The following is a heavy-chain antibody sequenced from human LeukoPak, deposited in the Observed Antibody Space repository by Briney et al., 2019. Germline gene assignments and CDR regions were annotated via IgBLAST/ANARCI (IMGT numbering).Heavy chain of an antibody. Sequence: GGSLRLSCAASGFTFRDYYMSWIRQAPGKGLEWVSYISSSSSYTNYTDSVKGRFTISRDNAKNSLYLQMNSLRAEDTAVYYCARPVYDSSGYHLDYWGQGTLVTVSS. CDR1: GFTFRDYY. D-gene: IGHD3-22*01. V-gene: IGHV3-11*03. J-gene: IGHJ4*02. CDR3: ARPVYDSSGYHLDY. CDR2: ISSSSSYT.